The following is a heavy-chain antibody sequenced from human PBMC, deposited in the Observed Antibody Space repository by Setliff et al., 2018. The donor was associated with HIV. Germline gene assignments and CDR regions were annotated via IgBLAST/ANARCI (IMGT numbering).Heavy chain of an antibody. CDR2: ISYDGSYK. CDR1: GFTFSTYA. Sequence: GGSLRLSCAASGFTFSTYAIHWVRQAPGKGLEWVAIISYDGSYKFYADSVQGRFTISRDDAKNSLFLQMNSLRAEDTAIYYCARGLYPLPDAFDIWGQGTMVTVSS. CDR3: ARGLYPLPDAFDI. D-gene: IGHD2-2*02. J-gene: IGHJ3*02. V-gene: IGHV3-30*04.